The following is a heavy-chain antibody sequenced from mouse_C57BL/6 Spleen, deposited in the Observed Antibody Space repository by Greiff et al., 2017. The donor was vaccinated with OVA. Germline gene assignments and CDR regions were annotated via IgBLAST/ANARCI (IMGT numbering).Heavy chain of an antibody. CDR2: IDPSDSYT. CDR3: ARGNSNPWYYFDY. J-gene: IGHJ2*01. CDR1: GYTFTSYW. V-gene: IGHV1-50*01. Sequence: VQLQQSGAELVKPGASVKLSCKASGYTFTSYWMQWVKQRPGQGLEWIGEIDPSDSYTNYNQKFKGKATLTVDTSSSTAYMQLSSLTSEDSAVYYCARGNSNPWYYFDYWGQGTTLTVSS. D-gene: IGHD2-5*01.